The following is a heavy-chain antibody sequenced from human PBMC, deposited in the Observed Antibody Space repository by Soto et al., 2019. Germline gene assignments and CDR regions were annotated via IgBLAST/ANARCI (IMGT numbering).Heavy chain of an antibody. V-gene: IGHV3-23*01. CDR3: AKVTWEAPGQDC. J-gene: IGHJ4*02. Sequence: PGGSLRLSCATSGFTLSNYAMSWVRQAPGKGLEWVSAIRGGVDIFYADSVKGRFTISRDNSKNTLYLQMSSLRAEDTAVYYCAKVTWEAPGQDCWGQGTPVTVSS. D-gene: IGHD6-13*01. CDR1: GFTLSNYA. CDR2: IRGGVDI.